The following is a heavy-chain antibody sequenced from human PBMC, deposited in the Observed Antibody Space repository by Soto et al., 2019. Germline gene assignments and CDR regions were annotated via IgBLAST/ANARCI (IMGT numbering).Heavy chain of an antibody. Sequence: QVQLQESGPGLVKPSQTLSLTCTVSGGSISSGDYYWSWIRQPPGKGLEWIGYIYYSGSTYYNPSLKSRGTISVDTSKNQCSLKLSSVTAADTAVYYCAREMVGATRGYFDYWGQGTLVTVSS. D-gene: IGHD1-26*01. V-gene: IGHV4-30-4*01. CDR2: IYYSGST. J-gene: IGHJ4*02. CDR3: AREMVGATRGYFDY. CDR1: GGSISSGDYY.